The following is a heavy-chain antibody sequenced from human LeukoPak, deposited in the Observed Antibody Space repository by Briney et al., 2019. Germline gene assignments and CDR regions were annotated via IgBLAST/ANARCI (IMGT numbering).Heavy chain of an antibody. J-gene: IGHJ4*02. CDR3: ARAGWFGELLGY. Sequence: PSETLSLTCAVYGGSFSGYYWSWIRQPPGKGLEWIGEINHSGSTNYNPSLKSRVTISVDTSKNQFSLKLSSVTAADTAVYYCARAGWFGELLGYWGQGALVTVSS. CDR1: GGSFSGYY. CDR2: INHSGST. V-gene: IGHV4-34*01. D-gene: IGHD3-10*01.